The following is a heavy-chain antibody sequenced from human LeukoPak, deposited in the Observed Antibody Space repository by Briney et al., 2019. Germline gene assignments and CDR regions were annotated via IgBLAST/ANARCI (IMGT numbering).Heavy chain of an antibody. CDR2: MNPNSGNT. CDR3: AITSPLRDYAGPGAFDI. D-gene: IGHD4-17*01. J-gene: IGHJ3*02. V-gene: IGHV1-8*01. CDR1: GYTFTSYD. Sequence: ASVKVSCKASGYTFTSYDINWVRQATGQGLEWMGWMNPNSGNTGYAQKFQGRVTMTRNTSISTAYMELSSLRSEETAVYYCAITSPLRDYAGPGAFDIWGQGTMVTVSS.